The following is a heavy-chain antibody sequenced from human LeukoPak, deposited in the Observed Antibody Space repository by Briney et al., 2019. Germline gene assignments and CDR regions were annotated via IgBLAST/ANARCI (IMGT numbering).Heavy chain of an antibody. J-gene: IGHJ4*02. CDR3: AKAGEPDFWSGYYLDY. CDR2: ISGSGGST. D-gene: IGHD3-3*01. V-gene: IGHV3-23*01. CDR1: GFTFSSYA. Sequence: GGSLRLSCAASGFTFSSYAMSWVRQAPGKGLEWVSAISGSGGSTYYADSVKGRFTISRDNPKNTLYLQMNSLRAEDTAVYYCAKAGEPDFWSGYYLDYWGQGTLVTVSS.